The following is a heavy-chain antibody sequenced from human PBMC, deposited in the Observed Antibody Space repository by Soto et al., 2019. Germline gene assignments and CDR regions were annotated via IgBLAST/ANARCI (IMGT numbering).Heavy chain of an antibody. CDR3: ARHHGSPGSYFGMDV. CDR2: IYPGDSDT. J-gene: IGHJ6*02. V-gene: IGHV5-51*01. Sequence: GESLKISCKGSGYSFTIYWINWGLQRPGKGLEWMGIIYPGDSDTRYSPSFQGQVTISADKSISTAYLQWRSLKASDTAMYYCARHHGSPGSYFGMDVWGQGTTVTVSS. D-gene: IGHD6-13*01. CDR1: GYSFTIYW.